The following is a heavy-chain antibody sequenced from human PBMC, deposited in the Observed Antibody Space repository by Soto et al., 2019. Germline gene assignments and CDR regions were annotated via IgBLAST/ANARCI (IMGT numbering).Heavy chain of an antibody. CDR1: GYTFTSYG. CDR2: ISAYNGNT. Sequence: QVQLVQSGAEVKKPGASVKVSCKASGYTFTSYGISWVRQAPGQGLEWMGWISAYNGNTNYAQKLQGRVTMTTDTSTSTAYMKMGSLRSDDTAVYYGARDALWFGVGVGYGMDVWGQGTTVTVSS. D-gene: IGHD3-10*01. J-gene: IGHJ6*02. CDR3: ARDALWFGVGVGYGMDV. V-gene: IGHV1-18*01.